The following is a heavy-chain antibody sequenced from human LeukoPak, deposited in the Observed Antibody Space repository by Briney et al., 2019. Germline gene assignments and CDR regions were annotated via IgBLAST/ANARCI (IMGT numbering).Heavy chain of an antibody. J-gene: IGHJ4*02. D-gene: IGHD3-3*01. CDR2: ISGSGGST. CDR3: SKYYDFWSGLPYFDY. CDR1: GFTFSSYA. V-gene: IGHV3-23*01. Sequence: GGSLRLSCAASGFTFSSYAMSWVRQAPGKGLEWVSVISGSGGSTSYADSVKGRFTITRDNSKNTLYLQMNSLRAEDTAVYYCSKYYDFWSGLPYFDYWGQGTLVTVSS.